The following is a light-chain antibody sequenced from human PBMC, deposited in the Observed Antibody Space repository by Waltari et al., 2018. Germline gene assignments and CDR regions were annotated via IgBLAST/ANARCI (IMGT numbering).Light chain of an antibody. CDR3: HVWHAALDPGV. V-gene: IGLV3-21*04. CDR2: YDS. J-gene: IGLJ1*01. Sequence: SYVVTQPPSVSVAPGETARITCGGDNIGSYSVHWYQQRPGQAPILIRRYDSDRPSGIPDRFSGFNSGNTATLTISRVEAGDEADYYCHVWHAALDPGVFGSGTEVTVL. CDR1: NIGSYS.